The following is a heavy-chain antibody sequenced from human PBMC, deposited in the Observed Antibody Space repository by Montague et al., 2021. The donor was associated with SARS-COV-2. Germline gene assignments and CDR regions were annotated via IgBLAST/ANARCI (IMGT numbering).Heavy chain of an antibody. CDR2: LDNSRST. J-gene: IGHJ3*02. CDR3: AGQPGITMIVVVIPSGFYI. D-gene: IGHD3-22*01. CDR1: GVAERRRRSE. Sequence: SETLSLTCNVSGVAERRRRSEEHTFELQSRTELVWLGRLDNSRSTYYXPSLKSRVTISVDTSKNQFSLKLSSVTAADTAVYYCAGQPGITMIVVVIPSGFYIWGQGKMVTVSA. V-gene: IGHV4-39*01.